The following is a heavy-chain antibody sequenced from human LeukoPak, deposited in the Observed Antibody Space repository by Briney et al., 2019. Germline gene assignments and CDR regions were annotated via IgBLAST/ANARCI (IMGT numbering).Heavy chain of an antibody. CDR3: ARDRPYYDSSGYANDAFDI. Sequence: GGSLRLSCAASGFTFSSYEMNWVRQAPGKGLEWVSYISSSGSTIYYADSVKGRFTISRDNAKNSLYLQMNSLRAEDTAVYSCARDRPYYDSSGYANDAFDIWGQGTMVTVSS. D-gene: IGHD3-22*01. CDR1: GFTFSSYE. CDR2: ISSSGSTI. J-gene: IGHJ3*02. V-gene: IGHV3-48*03.